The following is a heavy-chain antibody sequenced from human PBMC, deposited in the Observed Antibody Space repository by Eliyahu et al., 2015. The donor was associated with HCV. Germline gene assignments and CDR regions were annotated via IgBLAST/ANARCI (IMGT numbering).Heavy chain of an antibody. J-gene: IGHJ6*03. D-gene: IGHD2-15*01. CDR2: ISNDGRNK. Sequence: QVQLVESGGGVVPPGRSLRLSCAASGFVFSNYGMHWVRQAPGKGLEWVAVISNDGRNKFYADSVKGRSTISRDNSKNTLYLEIDSLRVEDTAVFYCARGGGSPGRQPKKNYFHYCMDVWGKGTTVTVSS. CDR1: GFVFSNYG. CDR3: ARGGGSPGRQPKKNYFHYCMDV. V-gene: IGHV3-30*03.